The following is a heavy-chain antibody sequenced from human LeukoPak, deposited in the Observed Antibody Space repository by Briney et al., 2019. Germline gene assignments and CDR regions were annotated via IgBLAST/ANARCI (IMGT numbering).Heavy chain of an antibody. CDR2: IYYSGST. Sequence: SETLSLTCTVSGGSISSYYWNWIRQPPGKGLEWIGYIYYSGSTNYNPSLKSRVAMSVDTSKNQFSLKLSSVTAADTAVYYCARYTMDVWGKGTTVTISS. CDR1: GGSISSYY. CDR3: ARYTMDV. V-gene: IGHV4-59*01. J-gene: IGHJ6*03. D-gene: IGHD1-1*01.